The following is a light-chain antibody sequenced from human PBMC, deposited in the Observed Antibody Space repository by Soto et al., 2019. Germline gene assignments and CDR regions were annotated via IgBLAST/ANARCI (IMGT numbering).Light chain of an antibody. V-gene: IGLV2-14*03. CDR3: NSYTGATTLRGV. J-gene: IGLJ1*01. CDR2: DVS. CDR1: STDVGGDNY. Sequence: QSALTQPASVSGSPGQSITISCTGTSTDVGGDNYVSWYQQYPGKAPKLIIYDVSSRPSGVSDRFSGSKSGNTASLTISGLQAEDEADYYCNSYTGATTLRGVFGVGTKVTVL.